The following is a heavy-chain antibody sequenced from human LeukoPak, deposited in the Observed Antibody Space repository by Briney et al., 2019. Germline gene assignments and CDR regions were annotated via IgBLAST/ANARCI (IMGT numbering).Heavy chain of an antibody. D-gene: IGHD2-8*01. CDR3: AKDVRRCNGACT. J-gene: IGHJ5*02. CDR2: ISASGGDT. V-gene: IGHV3-23*01. CDR1: GFTFSSYW. Sequence: GGSLRLSYAASGFTFSSYWMNWARQAPGKGLERVSGISASGGDTFYADSVKGRFTISRDNSKNTLSLQMNSLRVEDTAIYYCAKDVRRCNGACTWGQGTLVTVSS.